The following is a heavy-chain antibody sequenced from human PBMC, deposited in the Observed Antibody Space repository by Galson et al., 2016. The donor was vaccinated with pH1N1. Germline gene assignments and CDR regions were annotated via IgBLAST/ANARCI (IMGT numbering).Heavy chain of an antibody. CDR1: GFTFSGYY. V-gene: IGHV3-11*01. D-gene: IGHD3-3*01. J-gene: IGHJ5*02. CDR3: GRPGGLGPGALFVP. Sequence: SLRLSCAASGFTFSGYYMSWIRQAPGKGLEWVSYISNSGSTIFYADSVEGRFTIARDNAKQSLYLQMNSLRAEETAVYYCGRPGGLGPGALFVPWVQGTLFTVSS. CDR2: ISNSGSTI.